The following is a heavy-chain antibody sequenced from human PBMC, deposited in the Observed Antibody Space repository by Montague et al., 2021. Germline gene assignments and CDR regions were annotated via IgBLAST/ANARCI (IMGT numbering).Heavy chain of an antibody. CDR2: VYYRGST. Sequence: SETLSLTCAVSGGSTTTSNYYWGWIRQPLGKGLEWIGSVYYRGSTYYNPSLKSRVTLFIDTSKKKFSLKLTSVTAADTAVYFCARQTVVSPHFDYWGQGTRVTVSS. D-gene: IGHD4-23*01. J-gene: IGHJ4*02. CDR3: ARQTVVSPHFDY. V-gene: IGHV4-39*01. CDR1: GGSTTTSNYY.